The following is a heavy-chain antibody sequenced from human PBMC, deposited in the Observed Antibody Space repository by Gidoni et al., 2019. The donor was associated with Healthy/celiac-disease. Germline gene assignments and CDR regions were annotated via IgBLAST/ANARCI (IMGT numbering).Heavy chain of an antibody. D-gene: IGHD3-22*01. J-gene: IGHJ5*02. Sequence: QVQLVESGGGVVQPGRSLRLYCAASGFTFSSYAMHWVRQAPGKGLEWVAVISYDGSNKYYADSVKGRFTISRDNSKNTLYLQMNSLRAEDTAVYYCARENYYDSSGYYLEVGWFDPWGQGTLVTVSS. CDR1: GFTFSSYA. CDR2: ISYDGSNK. CDR3: ARENYYDSSGYYLEVGWFDP. V-gene: IGHV3-30-3*01.